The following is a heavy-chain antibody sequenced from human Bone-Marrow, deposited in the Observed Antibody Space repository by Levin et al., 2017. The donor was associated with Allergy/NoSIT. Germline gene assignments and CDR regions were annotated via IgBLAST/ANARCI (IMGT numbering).Heavy chain of an antibody. Sequence: SQTLSLTCAVYGGSFSGYYWSWIRQPPGKGLEWIGEINHSGSTNYNPSLKSRVTISVDTSKNQFSLKLSSVTAADTAVYYCATSAKYYDTSGYSANYYFDYWGQGTLVTVSS. V-gene: IGHV4-34*01. CDR1: GGSFSGYY. J-gene: IGHJ4*02. D-gene: IGHD3-22*01. CDR3: ATSAKYYDTSGYSANYYFDY. CDR2: INHSGST.